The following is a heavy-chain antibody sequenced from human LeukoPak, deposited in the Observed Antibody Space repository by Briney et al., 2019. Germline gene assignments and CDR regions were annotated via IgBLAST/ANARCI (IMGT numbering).Heavy chain of an antibody. CDR3: AKRTTYYYDSSGYYYFDY. J-gene: IGHJ4*02. Sequence: GGSLRLSCAASGFTFSSYAMSWVPQAPGKGLEWVSAISGSGGSTYYADSVKGRFTISRDNSKNTLYLQMNSLRAEDTAVYYCAKRTTYYYDSSGYYYFDYWGQGTLVTVSS. D-gene: IGHD3-22*01. V-gene: IGHV3-23*01. CDR1: GFTFSSYA. CDR2: ISGSGGST.